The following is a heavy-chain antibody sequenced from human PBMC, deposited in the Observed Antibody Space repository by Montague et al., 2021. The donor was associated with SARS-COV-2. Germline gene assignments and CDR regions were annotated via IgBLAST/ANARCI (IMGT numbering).Heavy chain of an antibody. J-gene: IGHJ4*02. V-gene: IGHV4-59*12. CDR2: IYYSGST. CDR1: SGSISSYY. D-gene: IGHD1-26*01. Sequence: SETLSLTCTVSSGSISSYYWSWIRQPPGKGLEWIGYIYYSGSTNYNPSLKSRVTISVDTSKNQFSLQLSSVTAADTALYYCARVLGSGSYQFDYWGQGTLVTVSS. CDR3: ARVLGSGSYQFDY.